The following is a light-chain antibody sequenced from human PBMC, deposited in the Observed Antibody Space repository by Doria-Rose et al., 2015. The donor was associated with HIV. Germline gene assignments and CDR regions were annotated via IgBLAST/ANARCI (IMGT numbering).Light chain of an antibody. CDR1: QRVKSSY. CDR3: QQYGTSRGT. CDR2: DAS. V-gene: IGKV3-20*01. Sequence: TQSPGTLSLSPGERATLSCRASQRVKSSYLAWYQQKPGQAHRLLIYDASTRTTGILDRFSGSGSGTDFTLTISRLEPEDVAVYYCQQYGTSRGTFGQGARLEIK. J-gene: IGKJ5*01.